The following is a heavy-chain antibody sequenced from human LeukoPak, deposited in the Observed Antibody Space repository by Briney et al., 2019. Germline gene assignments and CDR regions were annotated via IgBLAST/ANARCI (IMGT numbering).Heavy chain of an antibody. Sequence: SETLSLTCIVSGGSISRNNYYWDWIRQPPGKGLEYIGSIYYSGSTYYTPSLKSRVTISVDTSKNQFSLKLTSVTAADTGVHFCARHSIASDGARLFDYGGRGTLVTVSS. D-gene: IGHD2-21*01. CDR2: IYYSGST. CDR3: ARHSIASDGARLFDY. J-gene: IGHJ4*02. CDR1: GGSISRNNYY. V-gene: IGHV4-39*01.